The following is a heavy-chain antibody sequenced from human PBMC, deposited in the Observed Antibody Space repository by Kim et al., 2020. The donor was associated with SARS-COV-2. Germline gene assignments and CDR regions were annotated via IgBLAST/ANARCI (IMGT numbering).Heavy chain of an antibody. Sequence: ASVKVSCKASGYTFTSYGISWVRQAPGQGLEWMGWISAYNGNTNYAQKLQGRVTMTTDTSTSTAYMELRSLRSDDTAVYYCARVLGENIVVVVAATRPYNWFDPWGQGTLVTVSS. D-gene: IGHD2-15*01. V-gene: IGHV1-18*01. CDR2: ISAYNGNT. CDR3: ARVLGENIVVVVAATRPYNWFDP. J-gene: IGHJ5*02. CDR1: GYTFTSYG.